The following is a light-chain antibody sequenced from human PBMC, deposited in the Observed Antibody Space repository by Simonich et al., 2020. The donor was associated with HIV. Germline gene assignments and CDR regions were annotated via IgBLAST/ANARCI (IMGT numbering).Light chain of an antibody. CDR2: GAS. V-gene: IGKV3-15*01. CDR1: QSVSSN. Sequence: ELVMTQSPATLSVSPGERATLPCRASQSVSSNLAWYQQKPGPAPRLLIYGASTRATCIPARFSGSGSGTEFTLTISSRQSEDFAVYYCQQYNNWPLTFGGGTKVEIK. CDR3: QQYNNWPLT. J-gene: IGKJ4*01.